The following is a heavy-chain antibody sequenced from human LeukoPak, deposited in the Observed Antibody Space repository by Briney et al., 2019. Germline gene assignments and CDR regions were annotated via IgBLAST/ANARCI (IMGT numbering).Heavy chain of an antibody. Sequence: SSVKVSFTASGYTFTSYGITWVRQAPGQGLEYMGWISAYNGNTNYAQKLQGRVTMTTDTSTSTASMDLRSLRSDDTAVYYCARAGSTVTTDLDYWGQGTLVTVSS. CDR1: GYTFTSYG. CDR3: ARAGSTVTTDLDY. D-gene: IGHD4-17*01. CDR2: ISAYNGNT. J-gene: IGHJ4*02. V-gene: IGHV1-18*01.